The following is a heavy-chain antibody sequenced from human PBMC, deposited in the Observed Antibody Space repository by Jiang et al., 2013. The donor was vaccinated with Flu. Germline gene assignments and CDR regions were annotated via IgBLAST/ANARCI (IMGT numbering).Heavy chain of an antibody. V-gene: IGHV1-2*02. J-gene: IGHJ6*03. Sequence: GAEVKKPGASVKVSCKASGYTFTGYYMHWVRQAPGQGLEWMGWINPNSGGTNYAQKFQGRVTMTRDTSISTAYMELSRLRSDDTAVYYCARELGYCSSTSCSLHYYMDVWGKGTTVTVSS. CDR3: ARELGYCSSTSCSLHYYMDV. D-gene: IGHD2-2*03. CDR1: GYTFTGYY. CDR2: INPNSGGT.